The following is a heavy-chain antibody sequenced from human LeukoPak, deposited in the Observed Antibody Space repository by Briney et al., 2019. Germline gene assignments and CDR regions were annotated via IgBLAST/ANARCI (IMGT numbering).Heavy chain of an antibody. Sequence: SETLSLTCAVSGGSITSPNWWTWVRQPPGKGLEWIGEVYHTGSTNYSPSLKSRLTISVDKSNNQFSLKLTSVTAADTAVYYCARHQPKRRYSSWGQGTLVTVSS. J-gene: IGHJ5*02. CDR2: VYHTGST. CDR3: ARHQPKRRYSS. CDR1: GGSITSPNW. D-gene: IGHD5-18*01. V-gene: IGHV4-4*02.